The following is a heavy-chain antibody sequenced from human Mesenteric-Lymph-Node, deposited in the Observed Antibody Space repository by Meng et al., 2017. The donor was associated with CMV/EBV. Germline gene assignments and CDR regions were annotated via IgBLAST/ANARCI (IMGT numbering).Heavy chain of an antibody. Sequence: VSCEAFGYSVISYDINWGRQAPGQGLEWMGWMNPNSGNTVYAQMFQGRVTMTRNTSISTAYMELSSVRSEDTAVYYCARERSGYLDSWGQGALVTVSS. CDR2: MNPNSGNT. J-gene: IGHJ4*02. CDR1: GYSVISYD. V-gene: IGHV1-8*01. CDR3: ARERSGYLDS. D-gene: IGHD3-16*02.